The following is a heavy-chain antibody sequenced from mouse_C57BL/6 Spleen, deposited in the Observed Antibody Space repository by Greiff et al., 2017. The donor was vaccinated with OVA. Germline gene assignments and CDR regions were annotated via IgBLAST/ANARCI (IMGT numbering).Heavy chain of an antibody. CDR3: ASSTMVTTTNYFDY. J-gene: IGHJ2*01. Sequence: VQLQQSGAELARPGASVKLSCKASGYTFTSYGISWVKQRTGQGLEWIGEIYPRSGNTYYNEKFKGKATLTADKSSSTAYMELRSLTYEDSAVYFCASSTMVTTTNYFDYWGQGTTLTVSS. V-gene: IGHV1-81*01. CDR1: GYTFTSYG. D-gene: IGHD2-2*01. CDR2: IYPRSGNT.